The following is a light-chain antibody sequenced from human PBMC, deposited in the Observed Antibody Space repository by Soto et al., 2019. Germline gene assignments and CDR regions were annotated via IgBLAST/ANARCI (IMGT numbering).Light chain of an antibody. CDR3: QKYDSVPFT. J-gene: IGKJ3*01. V-gene: IGKV1-27*01. Sequence: DIQMTQSPSSLSASVGDRVTIPCRASQGISNYLAWYQQKPGKVPKVLIYAASTLQSGVPSRFSGSGSGTDFTLTISSLQPEDVATYYCQKYDSVPFTFGPGTKVDIK. CDR1: QGISNY. CDR2: AAS.